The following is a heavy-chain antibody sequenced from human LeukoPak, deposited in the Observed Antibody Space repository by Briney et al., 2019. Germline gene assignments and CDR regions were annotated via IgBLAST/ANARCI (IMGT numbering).Heavy chain of an antibody. CDR2: FDPEDGET. V-gene: IGHV1-24*01. CDR3: ATGGFTPRYFDY. CDR1: GYTLTELS. Sequence: ASVKVSCKVSGYTLTELSMHWVRQAPGKGLEWMGGFDPEDGETIYAQKFQGRVTMTEDTSTDTAYMELSSLRPEDTAVYYCATGGFTPRYFDYWGQGTLVTVSS. D-gene: IGHD3-10*01. J-gene: IGHJ4*02.